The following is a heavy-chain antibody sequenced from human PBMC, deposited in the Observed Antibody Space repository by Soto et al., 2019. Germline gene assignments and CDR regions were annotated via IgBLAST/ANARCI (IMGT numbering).Heavy chain of an antibody. Sequence: QVQLVQSGAEVKKPGASVKVSCKASGYTFTTYTMHWVRQAPGQRLEWMGWINADNGNTEYSQKFQGRVTITRDTSASSAYMELSSLRSEDTAVYYCARYCSSASCYVGATPFDYWGQGTLVTVSS. V-gene: IGHV1-3*01. CDR1: GYTFTTYT. D-gene: IGHD2-2*01. CDR2: INADNGNT. J-gene: IGHJ4*02. CDR3: ARYCSSASCYVGATPFDY.